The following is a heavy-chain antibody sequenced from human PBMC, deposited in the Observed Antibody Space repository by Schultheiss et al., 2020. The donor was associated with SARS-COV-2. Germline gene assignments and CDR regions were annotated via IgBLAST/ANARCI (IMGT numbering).Heavy chain of an antibody. Sequence: GGSLRLSCSASGFTFSSYAMHWVRQAPGKGLEYVSAISSNGGSTYYADSRKGRFTISRDNSKNTLHLQMNSLRDEDTAVYYCASMWLRLRGNVIPIDYWGQGTLVTVSS. J-gene: IGHJ4*02. CDR3: ASMWLRLRGNVIPIDY. V-gene: IGHV3-64*04. CDR2: ISSNGGST. CDR1: GFTFSSYA. D-gene: IGHD5-12*01.